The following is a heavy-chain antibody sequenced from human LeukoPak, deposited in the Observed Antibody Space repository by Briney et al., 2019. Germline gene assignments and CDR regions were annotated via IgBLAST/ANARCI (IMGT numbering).Heavy chain of an antibody. Sequence: GGSLRLSCAASGFTFSSYWMHWVRQAPGKGLVWVSRINSDGSTTSYADSVKGRFTISRDNAKNTLYLQMNSLRAEDTAVYYCARDPYYYGSGSPSRFDPWGQGTLVTVSS. CDR1: GFTFSSYW. D-gene: IGHD3-10*01. CDR3: ARDPYYYGSGSPSRFDP. V-gene: IGHV3-74*01. J-gene: IGHJ5*02. CDR2: INSDGSTT.